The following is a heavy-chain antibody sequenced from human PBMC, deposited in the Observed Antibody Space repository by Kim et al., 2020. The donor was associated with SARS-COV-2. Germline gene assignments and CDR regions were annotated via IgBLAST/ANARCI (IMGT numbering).Heavy chain of an antibody. D-gene: IGHD6-13*01. V-gene: IGHV4-34*01. CDR1: GGSFSGYY. J-gene: IGHJ6*01. CDR3: ERGAVGGVAAAALRYGMD. CDR2: INHSGST. Sequence: SETLSLTCAVYGGSFSGYYWSWIRQPPGKGLEWIGEINHSGSTNYNPSLKSRVTISVDTFKNQFSLKLSSVTAADTAVYYCERGAVGGVAAAALRYGMD.